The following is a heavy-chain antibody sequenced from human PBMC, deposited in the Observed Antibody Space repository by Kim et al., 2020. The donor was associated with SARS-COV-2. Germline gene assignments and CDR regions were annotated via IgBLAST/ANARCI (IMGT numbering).Heavy chain of an antibody. J-gene: IGHJ4*02. CDR2: LYDDGRT. D-gene: IGHD2-21*01. Sequence: GGSLRLSCAASGFIVSGGYMSWVRQAPGKGLEWVSVLYDDGRTHYADSVKGRFPISRDNSKNTVYLQMNSRRDEDTAGYYCARDGADDCSLCLDQWGQGSLVTVAS. V-gene: IGHV3-53*01. CDR1: GFIVSGGY. CDR3: ARDGADDCSLCLDQ.